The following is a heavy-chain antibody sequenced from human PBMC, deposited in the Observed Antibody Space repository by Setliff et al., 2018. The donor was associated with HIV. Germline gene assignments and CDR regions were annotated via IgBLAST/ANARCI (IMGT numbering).Heavy chain of an antibody. CDR1: GFTVSSNY. CDR2: IYIDGST. CDR3: AREDPPADFHFWSGRLAD. D-gene: IGHD3-3*02. Sequence: GESLKLSCAASGFTVSSNYVSWVRQAPGKGLEWVSVIYIDGSTYYADSVRGRFTISRDNYKNTLYLQMKSLRAEDTAVYYCAREDPPADFHFWSGRLADWGQGRLVTVSS. V-gene: IGHV3-66*02. J-gene: IGHJ4*02.